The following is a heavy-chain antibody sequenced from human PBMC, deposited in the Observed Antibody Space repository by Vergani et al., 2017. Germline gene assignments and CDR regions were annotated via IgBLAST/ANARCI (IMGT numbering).Heavy chain of an antibody. Sequence: QVQLVESGGAVVQPGRSLRLSCAASGFTFSSYAMHWVRQAPGKGLEWVAVISYDGSNKYYADSVKGRFTISRDNSKNTLYLQMNSLRAGDTAVYYCARGGSRDAFDIWGQGTMVTVSS. J-gene: IGHJ3*02. CDR2: ISYDGSNK. D-gene: IGHD6-13*01. CDR3: ARGGSRDAFDI. CDR1: GFTFSSYA. V-gene: IGHV3-30-3*01.